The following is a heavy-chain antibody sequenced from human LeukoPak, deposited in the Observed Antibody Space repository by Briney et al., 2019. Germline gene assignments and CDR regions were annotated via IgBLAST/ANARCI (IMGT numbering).Heavy chain of an antibody. V-gene: IGHV3-33*01. Sequence: GGSQRLSCAASGFTFSSYGMHWVRQAPGKELEWVAVIWYDGSNKYYADSVKGRFTISRDNSKNTLYLQMNSLRAEDTAVYYCARDHYYDSSGPDYWGQGTLVTVSS. J-gene: IGHJ4*02. CDR1: GFTFSSYG. D-gene: IGHD3-22*01. CDR2: IWYDGSNK. CDR3: ARDHYYDSSGPDY.